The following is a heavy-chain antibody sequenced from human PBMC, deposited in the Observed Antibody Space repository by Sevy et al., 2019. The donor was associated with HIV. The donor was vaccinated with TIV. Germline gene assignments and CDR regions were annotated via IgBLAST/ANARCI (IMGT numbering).Heavy chain of an antibody. J-gene: IGHJ3*02. D-gene: IGHD5-12*01. Sequence: GGSLRLSCAASGFTFSSYAMSWVRQAPGKGLEWVSAISGSGGSTYYAHSVKGRFTISRDNSKNTLYLQMNSLRAEDTAVYYCAKDLVPNIVATMMCDAFDIWGQGTMVTVSS. CDR3: AKDLVPNIVATMMCDAFDI. V-gene: IGHV3-23*01. CDR2: ISGSGGST. CDR1: GFTFSSYA.